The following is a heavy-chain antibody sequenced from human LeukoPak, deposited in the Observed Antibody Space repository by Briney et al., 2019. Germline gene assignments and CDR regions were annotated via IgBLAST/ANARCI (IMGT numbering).Heavy chain of an antibody. CDR2: ISAYNGNT. V-gene: IGHV1-18*01. CDR1: GYTFTSYG. CDR3: ARPSSSWYNAFDI. J-gene: IGHJ3*02. D-gene: IGHD6-13*01. Sequence: GASVTVSCKASGYTFTSYGISWVRQAPGQGLEWMGWISAYNGNTNYAQKLQGRVTMTTDTSTSTAYMEVRSLRSDDTAVYYCARPSSSWYNAFDIWGQGTMVTVSS.